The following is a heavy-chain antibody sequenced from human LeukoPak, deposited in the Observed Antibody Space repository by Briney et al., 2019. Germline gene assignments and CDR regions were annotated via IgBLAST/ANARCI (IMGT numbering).Heavy chain of an antibody. V-gene: IGHV3-48*01. CDR1: EFSLS. Sequence: PGGSLRLSCAASEFSLSLDWFRQTPGKGLEWISYISSSGRTVYYADSVEGRFTVSRDNAKNALYLEMNDLRAEDSAVYYCARDINYCTPTLCHRNWFDPWGQGTLVTVSS. J-gene: IGHJ5*02. CDR3: ARDINYCTPTLCHRNWFDP. CDR2: ISSSGRTV. D-gene: IGHD2-8*01.